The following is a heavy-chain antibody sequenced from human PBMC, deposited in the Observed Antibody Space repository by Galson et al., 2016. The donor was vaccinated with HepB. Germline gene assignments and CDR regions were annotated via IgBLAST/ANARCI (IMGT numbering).Heavy chain of an antibody. Sequence: SLRLSCAGSGFIVSSHYMNWVRQPPGKGLEWLANIYSAGATNYADALMGRFTISRDNPKNTLYLQMNSLRAEDAAVYYCARDPGRRAAACRFDSWGQGTPVTVSS. CDR1: GFIVSSHY. D-gene: IGHD6-13*01. J-gene: IGHJ5*01. V-gene: IGHV3-53*01. CDR3: ARDPGRRAAACRFDS. CDR2: IYSAGAT.